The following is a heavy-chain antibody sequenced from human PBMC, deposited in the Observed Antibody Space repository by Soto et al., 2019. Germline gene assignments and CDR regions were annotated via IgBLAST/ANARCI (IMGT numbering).Heavy chain of an antibody. D-gene: IGHD4-17*01. CDR1: GVSISSYY. Sequence: SETLSLTCTVSGVSISSYYWSWIRQPPGKGLEWIGYIYYSGSTNYNPSLKSRVTISVDTSKNQFSLKLSSVTAADTAVYYCARGRTVDDAFDIWGQGTMVTVSS. CDR3: ARGRTVDDAFDI. CDR2: IYYSGST. V-gene: IGHV4-59*01. J-gene: IGHJ3*02.